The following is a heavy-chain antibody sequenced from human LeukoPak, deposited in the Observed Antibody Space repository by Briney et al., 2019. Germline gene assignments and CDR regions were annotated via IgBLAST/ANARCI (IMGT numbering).Heavy chain of an antibody. V-gene: IGHV4-59*01. Sequence: PSETLSLTCTVSGGSISSYYWSWIRQPPGKGLEWIGYIYYSGSTNYNPSLKSRVTISVDTSKNQFSLKLSSVTAADTAVYYCARDAGYYDSSGYYAPWGQGTLVTVPS. CDR1: GGSISSYY. D-gene: IGHD3-22*01. CDR3: ARDAGYYDSSGYYAP. CDR2: IYYSGST. J-gene: IGHJ5*02.